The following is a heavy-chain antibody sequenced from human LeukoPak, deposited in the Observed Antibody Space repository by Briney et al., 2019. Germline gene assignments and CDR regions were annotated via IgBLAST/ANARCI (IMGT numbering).Heavy chain of an antibody. CDR1: GFTFIDYA. J-gene: IGHJ4*02. V-gene: IGHV3-30*04. D-gene: IGHD3-22*01. CDR3: AKDVYSSGYYYYFDY. Sequence: GGSLRFSCAASGFTFIDYAIHWVRQAPGKGLEWVALISYNGKYTYYADSVKGRFTISRDNSKNTLYLQVNSLRAEDTAVYYCAKDVYSSGYYYYFDYWGQGTLVTVSS. CDR2: ISYNGKYT.